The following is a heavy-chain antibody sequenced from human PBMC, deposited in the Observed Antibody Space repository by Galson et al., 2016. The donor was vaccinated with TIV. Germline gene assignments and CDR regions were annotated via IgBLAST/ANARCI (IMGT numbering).Heavy chain of an antibody. V-gene: IGHV3-21*01. CDR1: GFIFRRYS. CDR2: ISGSSDYR. CDR3: ARDRGYYDSSSYSPDAFDM. D-gene: IGHD3-22*01. Sequence: SLRLSCAASGFIFRRYSMNWVRQAPGKGLEWVSTISGSSDYRFYAASVKGRFTISRDNARNPLHLQINSLRVEDTSVYYCARDRGYYDSSSYSPDAFDMWGQGTMVTVSS. J-gene: IGHJ3*02.